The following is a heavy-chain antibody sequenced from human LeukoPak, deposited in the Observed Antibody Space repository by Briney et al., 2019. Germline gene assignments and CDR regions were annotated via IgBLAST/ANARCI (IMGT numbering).Heavy chain of an antibody. Sequence: GGSLRLSCAASGFTFSSYAMHWVRQAPGKGLEWVAVISYDGSNKYYADSVKGRFTISRDNSKNTLSLQMNSLRAEDTAVYYCAKDYPTGYNYGTPFFDYWGQGILVTVSS. V-gene: IGHV3-30-3*01. CDR1: GFTFSSYA. CDR2: ISYDGSNK. CDR3: AKDYPTGYNYGTPFFDY. D-gene: IGHD5-18*01. J-gene: IGHJ4*02.